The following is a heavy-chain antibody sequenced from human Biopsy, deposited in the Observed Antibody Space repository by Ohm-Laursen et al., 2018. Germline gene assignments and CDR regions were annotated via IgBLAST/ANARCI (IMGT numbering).Heavy chain of an antibody. CDR2: IFYSANT. J-gene: IGHJ3*02. D-gene: IGHD3-22*01. CDR3: ARWTPEYDSSRYYLDAFDI. V-gene: IGHV4-31*03. Sequence: SQTLSLTCTVSGVSINGGRYYWNWIRHHPGKGLEWIGNIFYSANTYYNPSLKSRVTISVDTSKNQFSLKLSSVTAADTAVYYCARWTPEYDSSRYYLDAFDIWGQGTKVTVSS. CDR1: GVSINGGRYY.